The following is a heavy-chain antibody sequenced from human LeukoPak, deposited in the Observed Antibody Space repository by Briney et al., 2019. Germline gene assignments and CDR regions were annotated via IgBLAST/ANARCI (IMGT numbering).Heavy chain of an antibody. J-gene: IGHJ4*02. CDR1: GDNFTDYY. V-gene: IGHV1-2*02. CDR2: INPKSGGT. CDR3: ARDAGLGPTWHPFDH. Sequence: ASVKVSCKASGDNFTDYYIHWVRQALGQGLEGMGWINPKSGGTNYAQKFRGRVTMTRDTSISTAYMELSGLRSDDTAVYYCARDAGLGPTWHPFDHWGQGTPVTVSS. D-gene: IGHD1-26*01.